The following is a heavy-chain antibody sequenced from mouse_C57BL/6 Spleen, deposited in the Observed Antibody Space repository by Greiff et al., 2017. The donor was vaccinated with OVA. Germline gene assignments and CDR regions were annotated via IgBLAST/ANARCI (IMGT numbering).Heavy chain of an antibody. CDR2: INPGSGGT. V-gene: IGHV1-54*01. CDR3: ARSDYYGSSYWYFDV. Sequence: QVQLKESGAELVRPGTSVKVSCKASGYAFTNYLIEWVKQRPGQGLEWIGVINPGSGGTNYNEKFKGKATLTADKSSSTAYMQLSSLTSEDSAVYFCARSDYYGSSYWYFDVCGTGTTVTVSS. J-gene: IGHJ1*03. D-gene: IGHD1-1*01. CDR1: GYAFTNYL.